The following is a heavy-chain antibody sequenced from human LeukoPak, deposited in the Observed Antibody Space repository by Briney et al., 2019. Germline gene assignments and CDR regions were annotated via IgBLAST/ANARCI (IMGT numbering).Heavy chain of an antibody. J-gene: IGHJ4*02. CDR2: ISSSSSYI. Sequence: PGGSLRLSCAASGFTFSSYSMSWVRQAPGKGLEWVSSISSSSSYIYYADSVKGRFTISRDNSKNTLYLQMNSLRAEDTAVYYCARAPYSGWGYFDYWGQGTLVTVSS. D-gene: IGHD5-12*01. CDR1: GFTFSSYS. V-gene: IGHV3-21*04. CDR3: ARAPYSGWGYFDY.